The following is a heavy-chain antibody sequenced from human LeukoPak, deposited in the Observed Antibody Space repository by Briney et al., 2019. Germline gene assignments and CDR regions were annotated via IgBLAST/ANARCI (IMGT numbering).Heavy chain of an antibody. D-gene: IGHD3-22*01. CDR2: IWYDGSNK. V-gene: IGHV3-33*08. CDR1: GFTFSSYG. CDR3: AREASSGACPDY. Sequence: GGSLRLSCAGSGFTFSSYGMHWVRQAPGKGLEWVAVIWYDGSNKYYADSVKGRFTISRDNSKNTLYLQMNSLRAEDTAVYYCAREASSGACPDYWGQGTLVTVSS. J-gene: IGHJ4*02.